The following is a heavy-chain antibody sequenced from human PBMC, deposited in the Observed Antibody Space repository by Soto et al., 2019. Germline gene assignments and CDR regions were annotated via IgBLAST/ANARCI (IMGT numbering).Heavy chain of an antibody. CDR1: GFTLSDYY. J-gene: IGHJ6*03. Sequence: VQLVESGGGLVKPGGSLRLSCEASGFTLSDYYMTWIRQAPGKGLEWISYISSSATIIYYADSVKGRFTISRDNAKTSLYLQMSSLRADDTAVYYCARALKQWLVGGDYYYYYMDVWGTGTTVTVSS. CDR2: ISSSATII. V-gene: IGHV3-11*01. D-gene: IGHD6-19*01. CDR3: ARALKQWLVGGDYYYYYMDV.